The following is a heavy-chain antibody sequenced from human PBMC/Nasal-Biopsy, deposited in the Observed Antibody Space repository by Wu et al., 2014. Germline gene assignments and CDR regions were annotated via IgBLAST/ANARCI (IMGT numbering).Heavy chain of an antibody. D-gene: IGHD1-26*01. CDR2: IDSSSSST. V-gene: IGHV3-11*05. Sequence: LRLSCASSGFTFSDYRMSWIRQAPGKGLEWLSYIDSSSSSTDYADSVKGRFTISRDNAKNSLFLQMNSLRAEDTAVYYCARGNLEGTYYNEYFQHWGQGTLVTVSS. CDR3: ARGNLEGTYYNEYFQH. J-gene: IGHJ1*01. CDR1: GFTFSDYR.